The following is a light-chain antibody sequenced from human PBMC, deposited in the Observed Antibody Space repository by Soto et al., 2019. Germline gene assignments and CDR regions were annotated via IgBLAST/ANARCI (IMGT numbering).Light chain of an antibody. Sequence: DIQMTQSPSTLSASVGDRVSINCRASQSISAWLAWYQQKPGKAPKVLIYHASNLQSGVPSRFSGSGSGTEFTLTISSLQPDDFATYYCQQYNSYSFGQGTKVDIK. J-gene: IGKJ1*01. CDR2: HAS. CDR1: QSISAW. V-gene: IGKV1-5*01. CDR3: QQYNSYS.